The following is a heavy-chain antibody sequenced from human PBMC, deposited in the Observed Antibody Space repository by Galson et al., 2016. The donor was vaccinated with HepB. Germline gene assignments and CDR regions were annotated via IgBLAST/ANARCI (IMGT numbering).Heavy chain of an antibody. CDR1: GSTISGSW. CDR3: ARGAFL. Sequence: SLRLSCAVSGSTISGSWMYWVRQAPGKGLEWVANISPAGSGKNYVDSVKGRFTISRDDAKNSLYLQMDSLRAEDTAVYYCARGAFLGGQGTLVTVSS. V-gene: IGHV3-7*01. D-gene: IGHD2/OR15-2a*01. CDR2: ISPAGSGK. J-gene: IGHJ4*02.